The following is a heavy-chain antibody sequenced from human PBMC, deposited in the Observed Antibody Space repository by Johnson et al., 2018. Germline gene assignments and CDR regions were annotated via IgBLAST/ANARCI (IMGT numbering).Heavy chain of an antibody. J-gene: IGHJ6*02. D-gene: IGHD2-15*01. CDR3: ARDQVSSGGTPFMDV. V-gene: IGHV3-33*01. Sequence: QVQLVQSGGGAVQPGRSXRLSCGASGFIFRNYGMHWVRQAPGQGLEWVAIRWYDGSIEHYADSVKGRFTISRDNSKNTLYLQMNSLRAEDTAVYYCARDQVSSGGTPFMDVWGQGTAVTVSS. CDR2: RWYDGSIE. CDR1: GFIFRNYG.